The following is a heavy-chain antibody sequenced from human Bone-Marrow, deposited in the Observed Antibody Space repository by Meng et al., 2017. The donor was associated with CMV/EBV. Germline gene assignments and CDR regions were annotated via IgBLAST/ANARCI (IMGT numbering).Heavy chain of an antibody. CDR2: IYSGGST. J-gene: IGHJ4*02. D-gene: IGHD3/OR15-3a*01. V-gene: IGHV3-66*02. CDR3: ARSPLDYTHLMSSFYFAY. CDR1: GFTVSSNY. Sequence: GGSLRLSCAASGFTVSSNYMSWVRQAPGKGLEWVSVIYSGGSTYYADSVKGRFTISRDNSKNTLYLQMNSLRAEDTAVYYCARSPLDYTHLMSSFYFAYWGQGTLVTVSS.